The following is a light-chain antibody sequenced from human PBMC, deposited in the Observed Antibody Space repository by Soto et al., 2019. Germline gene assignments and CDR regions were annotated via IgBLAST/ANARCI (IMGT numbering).Light chain of an antibody. Sequence: EIVLTQSPGTLSLSPGERATLSCRASQSITSYLDWYQQKPGQAPRLLIYDASTRATGIPDRFSGSGSGTDFTLTISRLEPEDFAVYCCQQFDGSLWTFGPGTKVDIK. CDR2: DAS. J-gene: IGKJ1*01. V-gene: IGKV3-20*01. CDR1: QSITSY. CDR3: QQFDGSLWT.